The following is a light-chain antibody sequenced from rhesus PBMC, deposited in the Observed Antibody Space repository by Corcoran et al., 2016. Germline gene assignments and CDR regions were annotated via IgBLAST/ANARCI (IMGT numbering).Light chain of an antibody. J-gene: IGKJ2*01. CDR3: QPYYGNPYS. Sequence: DIQMTQSPSALSASVGDRVTISCRASQNIYSNLAWYHQTPGKAPKLLIYEASSLHTGIPSRFSGSGDGTAFTLTISSLQPEDSATYYCQPYYGNPYSFGQGTKVEIE. V-gene: IGKV1S12*01. CDR1: QNIYSN. CDR2: EAS.